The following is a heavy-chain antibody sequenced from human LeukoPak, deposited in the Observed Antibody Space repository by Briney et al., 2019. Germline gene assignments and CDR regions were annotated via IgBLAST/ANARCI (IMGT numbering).Heavy chain of an antibody. V-gene: IGHV3-30*02. Sequence: PGGSLRLSCAASGFTFTTYGMHWVRQAPGKGLEWVAFIQNDEIDKFYADSVKGRFTISRDNAKNSLYLQMNSLKTEDTAVYYCTRYGSGSRDYWGQGTLVTVSS. J-gene: IGHJ4*02. CDR2: IQNDEIDK. D-gene: IGHD3-10*01. CDR1: GFTFTTYG. CDR3: TRYGSGSRDY.